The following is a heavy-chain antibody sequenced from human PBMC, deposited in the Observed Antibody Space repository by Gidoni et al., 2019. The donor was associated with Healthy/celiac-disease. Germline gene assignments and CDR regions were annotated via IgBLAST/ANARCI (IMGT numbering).Heavy chain of an antibody. CDR1: GFSLSTSGVG. V-gene: IGHV2-5*02. CDR3: AHSYYTRDQLLQFDY. Sequence: QITLKESGPTLVKPTQTLTLTCTFSGFSLSTSGVGVGWIRQPPGKALELLALIYWDDDKRYSPSLKSRLTITKDTSKNQVVLTMTNMDPVDTATYYCAHSYYTRDQLLQFDYWGQGTLVTVSS. CDR2: IYWDDDK. D-gene: IGHD2-2*01. J-gene: IGHJ4*02.